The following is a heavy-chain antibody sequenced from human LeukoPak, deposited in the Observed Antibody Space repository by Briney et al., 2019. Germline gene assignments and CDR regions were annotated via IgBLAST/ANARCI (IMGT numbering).Heavy chain of an antibody. CDR1: GFTISNYA. Sequence: GGSLRLSCVATGFTISNYAMSWVRQVPGKGLEWVSVVSGSGGSTNYADSVKGRFTISRDISTNTLYLQMNSLRGEDTAIYCCAKDPSGSYMYGYFDIWGQGTPVTVPS. V-gene: IGHV3-23*01. CDR2: VSGSGGST. J-gene: IGHJ4*02. D-gene: IGHD3-10*01. CDR3: AKDPSGSYMYGYFDI.